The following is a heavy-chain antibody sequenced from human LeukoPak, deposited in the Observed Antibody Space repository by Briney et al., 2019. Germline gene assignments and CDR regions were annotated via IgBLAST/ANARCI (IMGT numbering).Heavy chain of an antibody. V-gene: IGHV3-21*01. CDR1: GFTFSSYS. CDR3: ASHYDTSGYHYFDF. D-gene: IGHD3-22*01. CDR2: ISSSGHYL. J-gene: IGHJ4*02. Sequence: GGSLRRYSAASGFTFSSYSMNWVRHAPGMGLEWVLSISSSGHYLYYADSVRGRFTIARENATNSLLLQMSSLRAEDTAVYYCASHYDTSGYHYFDFRGQGTLVTVSS.